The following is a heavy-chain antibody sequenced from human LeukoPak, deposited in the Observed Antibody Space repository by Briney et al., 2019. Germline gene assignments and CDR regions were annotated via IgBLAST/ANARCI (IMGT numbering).Heavy chain of an antibody. CDR3: ATSPNYGDDAFDV. V-gene: IGHV4-39*07. Sequence: SETLSLTCTVSGGSINSSSYYWGWIRQPAGKGLEWIGSIYHSGSTNYNPSLKSRVIISVDKSRNQFSLQLTSVTAADTAVYYCATSPNYGDDAFDVWGQGTMVTVSS. J-gene: IGHJ3*01. D-gene: IGHD4-17*01. CDR2: IYHSGST. CDR1: GGSINSSSYY.